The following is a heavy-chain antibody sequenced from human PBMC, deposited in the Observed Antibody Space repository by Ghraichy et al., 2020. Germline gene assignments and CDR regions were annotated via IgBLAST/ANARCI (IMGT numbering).Heavy chain of an antibody. Sequence: GESLNISCKGSGYSFTSYWIGWVRQMPGKGLEWMGIIYPGDSDIRYSPSFQGQVTISADKSISTAYLQWSSLKASDTAMYYCARHRGEGFGELERGAFDVWGQGTMVTVSS. CDR2: IYPGDSDI. CDR1: GYSFTSYW. CDR3: ARHRGEGFGELERGAFDV. J-gene: IGHJ3*01. D-gene: IGHD3-10*01. V-gene: IGHV5-51*01.